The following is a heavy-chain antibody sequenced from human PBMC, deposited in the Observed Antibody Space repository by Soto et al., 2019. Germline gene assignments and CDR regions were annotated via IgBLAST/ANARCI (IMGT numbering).Heavy chain of an antibody. Sequence: EVQLLESGGGLVQPGGSLRLSCAASGFTFSSCAMGWVRQAPGNGLEWVSDVIDRGGRTYYADSVKGRFTISKDNSKSTLYLQMNRLRAEDTDLYYCAKGSSYYYYYGVDVWGQGTTVTVSS. CDR1: GFTFSSCA. D-gene: IGHD2-15*01. CDR3: AKGSSYYYYYGVDV. CDR2: VIDRGGRT. J-gene: IGHJ6*02. V-gene: IGHV3-23*01.